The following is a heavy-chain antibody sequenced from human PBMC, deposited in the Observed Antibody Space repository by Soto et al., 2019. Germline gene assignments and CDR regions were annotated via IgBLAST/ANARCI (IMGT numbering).Heavy chain of an antibody. V-gene: IGHV4-34*01. Sequence: SETLSLTCTVSGGSISSYYWSWIRQPPGKGLEWIGEINHSGSTNYNPSLKSRVTISVDTSKNQFSLKLSSVTAADTAVYYCARYKSGSWHTLFDYWGQGTLVTVSS. CDR2: INHSGST. J-gene: IGHJ4*02. CDR1: GGSISSYY. CDR3: ARYKSGSWHTLFDY. D-gene: IGHD6-13*01.